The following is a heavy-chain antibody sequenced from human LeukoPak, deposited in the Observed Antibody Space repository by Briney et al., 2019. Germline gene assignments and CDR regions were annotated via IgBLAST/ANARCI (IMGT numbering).Heavy chain of an antibody. J-gene: IGHJ4*02. CDR2: INPNSGDT. CDR3: ARAGPFYSGNYLGF. V-gene: IGHV1-2*02. D-gene: IGHD1-26*01. CDR1: GYTFTGYY. Sequence: GASVEVSCKASGYTFTGYYMNWVRQAPGQGLEWMGWINPNSGDTNSAQKFQGRVTMTRDTSISTAYMELSRLTSDDTAVYYCARAGPFYSGNYLGFWGQGTLVTVSS.